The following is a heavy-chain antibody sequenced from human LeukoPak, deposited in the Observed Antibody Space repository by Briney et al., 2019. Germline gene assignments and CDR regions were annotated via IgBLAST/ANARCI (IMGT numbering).Heavy chain of an antibody. Sequence: SSETLSLTCTVSGGSISISSYYWGWIRQPPGRGLEWIGSIYYSGSTYYNPSLKSRVTISVDTSKNQFSLKLSSVTAADTAVYYCAGHRDYYDSSGVFDYWGQGTLVTVSS. CDR1: GGSISISSYY. J-gene: IGHJ4*02. D-gene: IGHD3-22*01. V-gene: IGHV4-39*01. CDR3: AGHRDYYDSSGVFDY. CDR2: IYYSGST.